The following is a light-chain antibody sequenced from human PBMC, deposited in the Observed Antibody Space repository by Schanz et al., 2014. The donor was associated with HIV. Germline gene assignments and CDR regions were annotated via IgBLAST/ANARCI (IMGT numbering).Light chain of an antibody. J-gene: IGLJ2*01. Sequence: QSALTQPASVSGSPGQSITISCTGTSGDIGTYAAVSWYQQHPDKAPRLLIYGVTSRPSGISSRFSGSASGNTASLTISGLQAEDEGQYYCCSYAVRNIVLFGGGTKLTVL. CDR3: CSYAVRNIVL. CDR1: SGDIGTYAA. CDR2: GVT. V-gene: IGLV2-14*03.